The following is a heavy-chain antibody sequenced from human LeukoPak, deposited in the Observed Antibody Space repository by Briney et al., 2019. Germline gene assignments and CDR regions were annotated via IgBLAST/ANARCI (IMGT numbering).Heavy chain of an antibody. Sequence: SETLSLTCTVSGGSISSSSYYWGWIRQPPGKGLEWIGSIYYSGSTYYNPSLKSRVTISVDTSKNQFSLKLSSVTAADTAVYYCARAIWFVDRSFDYWGQGTLVTVSS. J-gene: IGHJ4*02. CDR3: ARAIWFVDRSFDY. D-gene: IGHD3-10*01. CDR2: IYYSGST. CDR1: GGSISSSSYY. V-gene: IGHV4-39*07.